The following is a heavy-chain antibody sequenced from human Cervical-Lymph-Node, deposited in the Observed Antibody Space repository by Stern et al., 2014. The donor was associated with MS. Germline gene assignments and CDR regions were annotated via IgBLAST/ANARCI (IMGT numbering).Heavy chain of an antibody. D-gene: IGHD5-24*01. J-gene: IGHJ4*02. Sequence: QDQLVQSGAEVKKPGASVKVSCKASGYTFTSYAMHWVRQAPGQRLEWMGWINAGNGNTKYSQKFQGRVTITRDTSASTAYMELSSLRSEDTAVYYCARVVDRDGYNRWYYFDYWGQGTLVTVSS. CDR2: INAGNGNT. V-gene: IGHV1-3*01. CDR3: ARVVDRDGYNRWYYFDY. CDR1: GYTFTSYA.